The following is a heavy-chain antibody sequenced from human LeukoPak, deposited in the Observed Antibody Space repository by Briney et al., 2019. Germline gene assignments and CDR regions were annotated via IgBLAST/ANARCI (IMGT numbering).Heavy chain of an antibody. V-gene: IGHV3-21*01. D-gene: IGHD1-26*01. Sequence: PGGSLRLSCATSGFTFSNYNMNWVRQAPGKGLEWVSSISSSGTFIYYADSVKGRFTISRDSAKNSLYLQMNSLRAEDTAVYYCARGGSGTYNAFDIWGQGTMVIVSS. J-gene: IGHJ3*02. CDR2: ISSSGTFI. CDR3: ARGGSGTYNAFDI. CDR1: GFTFSNYN.